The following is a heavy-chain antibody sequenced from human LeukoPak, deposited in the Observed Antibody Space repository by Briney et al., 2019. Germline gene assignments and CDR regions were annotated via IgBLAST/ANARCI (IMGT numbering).Heavy chain of an antibody. CDR1: GFTFSSYE. Sequence: GGSLRLSCAASGFTFSSYEMNWVRQAPGKGLEWVSYISSSGSTIYYEDSVKGRFTISRDNAKNSLYLQMNSLRAEDTAVYYCASPTYYYDSSGYYYWGQGTLVTVSS. J-gene: IGHJ4*02. CDR2: ISSSGSTI. CDR3: ASPTYYYDSSGYYY. D-gene: IGHD3-22*01. V-gene: IGHV3-48*03.